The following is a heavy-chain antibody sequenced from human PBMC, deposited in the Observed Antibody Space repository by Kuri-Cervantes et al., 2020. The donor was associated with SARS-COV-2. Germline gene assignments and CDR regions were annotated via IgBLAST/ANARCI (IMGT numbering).Heavy chain of an antibody. Sequence: GGSLRLSCAASGFTFDDYAMHWVRQAPGKGLEWVSGISWNSGSIGYADSVKGRFTISRDNAKNSLYLQMNSLRAEDTAVYYCSYGGQRYSYGMDVWGQGTTVTVSS. CDR3: SYGGQRYSYGMDV. V-gene: IGHV3-9*01. J-gene: IGHJ6*02. D-gene: IGHD3-16*01. CDR1: GFTFDDYA. CDR2: ISWNSGSI.